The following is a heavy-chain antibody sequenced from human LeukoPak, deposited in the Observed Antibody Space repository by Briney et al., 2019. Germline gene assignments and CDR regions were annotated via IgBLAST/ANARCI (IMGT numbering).Heavy chain of an antibody. Sequence: KSSETLSLTCTGSGGSISSYYWSWIRQPPGKRLKWIGYIYYSGSTNYNPSLKSRVTISVDTSKNQFSLKLTSVTAADTAVYYCARVGATYPHYYMDVWGKGTTVTVAS. V-gene: IGHV4-59*08. J-gene: IGHJ6*03. D-gene: IGHD3-16*01. CDR2: IYYSGST. CDR3: ARVGATYPHYYMDV. CDR1: GGSISSYY.